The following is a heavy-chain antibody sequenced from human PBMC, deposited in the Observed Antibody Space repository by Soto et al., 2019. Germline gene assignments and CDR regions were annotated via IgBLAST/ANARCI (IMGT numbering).Heavy chain of an antibody. Sequence: EVQLVESGGGLVQPGRSLRLSCAASGFGFDGYAMHWVRQDPGKGLEWVSGISWNSGTIGYADSVKGRFTISIDNAKNYLYLQMNSLRLEDTAMYYCAKDTQLRFYGMDVWGQGTTVTVSS. CDR2: ISWNSGTI. CDR1: GFGFDGYA. CDR3: AKDTQLRFYGMDV. J-gene: IGHJ6*02. V-gene: IGHV3-9*01.